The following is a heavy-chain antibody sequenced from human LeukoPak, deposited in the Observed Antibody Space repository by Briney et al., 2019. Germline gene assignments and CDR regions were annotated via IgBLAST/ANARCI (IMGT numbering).Heavy chain of an antibody. CDR3: ARGTTGTTFDAFDI. Sequence: GGSLRLSCAASGFTLSSYGMHWVRPAPGKGLEWVAVIWYDGSNKYYADSVKGRFTISRDNSKNTLYLQMNSLRADDTAVYYCARGTTGTTFDAFDIWGQGTMVTVSS. CDR1: GFTLSSYG. V-gene: IGHV3-33*01. D-gene: IGHD1-1*01. CDR2: IWYDGSNK. J-gene: IGHJ3*02.